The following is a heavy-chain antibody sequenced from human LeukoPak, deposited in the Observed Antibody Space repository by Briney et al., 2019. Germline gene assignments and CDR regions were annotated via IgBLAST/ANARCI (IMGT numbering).Heavy chain of an antibody. Sequence: PGRSLRLSCAASGFTFSSYAMHWVRQAPGKGLEWVAVISYDGNNKYYADSVKARFTISRDNSKNTLYLQMNSLRAEDTAVYYCAREGRDIVDLGLNWFDPWGQGTLVTVSS. CDR2: ISYDGNNK. J-gene: IGHJ5*02. D-gene: IGHD5-12*01. CDR3: AREGRDIVDLGLNWFDP. CDR1: GFTFSSYA. V-gene: IGHV3-30-3*01.